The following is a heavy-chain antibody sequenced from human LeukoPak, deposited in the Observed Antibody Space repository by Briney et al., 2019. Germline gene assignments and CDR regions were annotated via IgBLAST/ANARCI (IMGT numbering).Heavy chain of an antibody. V-gene: IGHV1-18*04. Sequence: ASVKVSCKASGYTFTGYYMHWVRQAPGQGLEWMGWISGYNGNTDYAQSFRGRLTLTTDKSTTTAYMELRSLTSDDTAVYYCVRDEGSFDIWGQGTLVTVSS. CDR3: VRDEGSFDI. J-gene: IGHJ3*02. CDR2: ISGYNGNT. CDR1: GYTFTGYY.